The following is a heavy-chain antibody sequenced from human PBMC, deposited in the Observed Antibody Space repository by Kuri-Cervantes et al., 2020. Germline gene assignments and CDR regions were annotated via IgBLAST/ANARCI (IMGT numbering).Heavy chain of an antibody. CDR3: ARGGNRYANY. CDR1: GFTFSSYW. Sequence: GESLKISCAASGFTFSSYWMHWVRQAPGKGLVWVSRINSDGSSTSYADSVRGRFTISRDNAKNTLYLQMNSLRAEDTALYYCARGGNRYANYWGQGTLVTVSS. CDR2: INSDGSST. V-gene: IGHV3-74*01. D-gene: IGHD5-18*01. J-gene: IGHJ4*02.